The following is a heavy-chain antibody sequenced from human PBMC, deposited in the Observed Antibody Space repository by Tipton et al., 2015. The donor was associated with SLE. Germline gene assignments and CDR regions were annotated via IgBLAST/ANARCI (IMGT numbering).Heavy chain of an antibody. Sequence: SLSLSCAASGFTFSSYGMHWVRQAPGKGLEWVAVIWYDGSNKYYADSVKGRFTISRDNSKNTLYLQMNSLRAEDTAVYYCARDSGPIFGVVIGYFDLWGRGTLVTVSA. CDR1: GFTFSSYG. J-gene: IGHJ2*01. D-gene: IGHD3-3*01. V-gene: IGHV3-33*01. CDR3: ARDSGPIFGVVIGYFDL. CDR2: IWYDGSNK.